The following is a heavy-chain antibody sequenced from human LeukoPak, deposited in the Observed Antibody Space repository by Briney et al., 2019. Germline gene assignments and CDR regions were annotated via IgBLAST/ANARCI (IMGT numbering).Heavy chain of an antibody. D-gene: IGHD3-9*01. CDR3: ARDILTGYYSGWFDP. J-gene: IGHJ5*02. V-gene: IGHV4-59*01. CDR1: GGSISSYY. CDR2: IYYSGST. Sequence: SETLSHTCTVSGGSISSYYWSWIRQPPGKGLEWIGYIYYSGSTNYNPSLKSRVTISVDTSKNQFSLKLSSVTAADTAVYYCARDILTGYYSGWFDPWGQGTLVTVSS.